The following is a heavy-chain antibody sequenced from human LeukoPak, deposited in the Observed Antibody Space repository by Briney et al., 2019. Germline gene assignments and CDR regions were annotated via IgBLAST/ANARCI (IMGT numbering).Heavy chain of an antibody. CDR2: IYYSGST. J-gene: IGHJ4*02. CDR1: GGSISSYY. Sequence: SETLSLTCTVSGGSISSYYWSWIRQPPGKGLEWIGYIYYSGSTNYNPSLKSRVTISVDTSKNQFSLKLSSVTAADTAVYYCARDSCRDGYNLDYWGRGTLVTVSS. CDR3: ARDSCRDGYNLDY. V-gene: IGHV4-59*01. D-gene: IGHD5-24*01.